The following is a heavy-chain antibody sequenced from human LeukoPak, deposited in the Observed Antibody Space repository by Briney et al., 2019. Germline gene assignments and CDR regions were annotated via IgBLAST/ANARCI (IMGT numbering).Heavy chain of an antibody. V-gene: IGHV1-18*01. CDR3: ARDGFTLSALPLYFDL. D-gene: IGHD3-16*01. CDR1: GYTFTSYG. J-gene: IGHJ2*01. Sequence: ASVKVSCKASGYTFTSYGISWVRQAPGQGLEWMGWISAYNGNTNYAQKLQGRVTMTTDTSTSTAYMELRSLRSDDTAVYYCARDGFTLSALPLYFDLWGRGTLVTVSS. CDR2: ISAYNGNT.